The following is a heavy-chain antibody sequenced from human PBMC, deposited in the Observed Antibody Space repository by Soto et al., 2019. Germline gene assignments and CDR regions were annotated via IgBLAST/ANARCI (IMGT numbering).Heavy chain of an antibody. CDR1: GFTFRIYA. D-gene: IGHD2-15*01. Sequence: QVQLVESGGGVVQPGRSLRLSCAASGFTFRIYAMHWVRQAPGKGLECVAVISYDGTNKFYRDSVKGRFTISRDNSKNTLYLQINSLRYEDTAVYYCARGDREDIAVVIGARPGGYDVDVWGQGTTVTVSS. CDR2: ISYDGTNK. J-gene: IGHJ6*02. CDR3: ARGDREDIAVVIGARPGGYDVDV. V-gene: IGHV3-30-3*01.